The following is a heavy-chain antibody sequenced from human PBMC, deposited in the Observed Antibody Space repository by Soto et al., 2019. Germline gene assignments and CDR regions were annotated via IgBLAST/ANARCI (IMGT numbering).Heavy chain of an antibody. D-gene: IGHD6-19*01. CDR2: IYYSGRT. CDR3: AIQCIAVAGVGNWFDP. J-gene: IGHJ5*02. Sequence: SETLSLTCTVSGGSISSSSYYWGWIRPPPGKGREWIGYIYYSGRTYYNPSLKSRVTISVDTSKNQFSLKLSSVTAADTAVYYCAIQCIAVAGVGNWFDPWGQGTLVTVSS. CDR1: GGSISSSSYY. V-gene: IGHV4-39*01.